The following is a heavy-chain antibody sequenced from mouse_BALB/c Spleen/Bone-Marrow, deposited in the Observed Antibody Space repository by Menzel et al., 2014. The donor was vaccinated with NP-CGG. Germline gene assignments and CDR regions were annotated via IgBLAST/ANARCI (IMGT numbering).Heavy chain of an antibody. J-gene: IGHJ4*01. D-gene: IGHD1-1*01. CDR1: GFTFXSYG. V-gene: IGHV5-6-3*01. CDR2: INSNGGST. CDR3: ARDYYGSSYAMDY. Sequence: EVKLVESGGGLVQPGGSLKLSCAASGFTFXSYGMSWVRQTPDKRLELVATINSNGGSTYYPDSVKGRFTISRDNAKNTLYLQMSSLKSRDTAMYYCARDYYGSSYAMDYWGQGTSVTVSS.